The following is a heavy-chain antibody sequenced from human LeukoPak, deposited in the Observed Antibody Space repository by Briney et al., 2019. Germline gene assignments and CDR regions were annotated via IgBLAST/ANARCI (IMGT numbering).Heavy chain of an antibody. V-gene: IGHV3-30-3*01. D-gene: IGHD5-18*01. CDR1: GCSFSSYD. CDR3: ARDPPDTAMCAFDI. CDR2: ISYDGSNK. Sequence: GGSLRLSCAASGCSFSSYDMSWVGQAPGKGLEWVAVISYDGSNKYYADSVKGRFTISRDNSKNTLYLQMNSLRAEDTAVYYCARDPPDTAMCAFDIWGQGTMVTVSS. J-gene: IGHJ3*02.